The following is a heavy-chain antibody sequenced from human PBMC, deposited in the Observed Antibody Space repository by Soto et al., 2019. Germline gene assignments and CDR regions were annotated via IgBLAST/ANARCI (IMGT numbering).Heavy chain of an antibody. CDR3: ARGRIAARPFPSDY. Sequence: PSETLSLPCSVYGGSFSGYYWSWIRQPPGKGLEWIGEINHSGSTNYNPSLKSRVTISVDTSKNQFSLKLSSVTAADTAVYYCARGRIAARPFPSDYWGQGTLVTVSS. J-gene: IGHJ4*02. V-gene: IGHV4-34*01. CDR1: GGSFSGYY. D-gene: IGHD6-6*01. CDR2: INHSGST.